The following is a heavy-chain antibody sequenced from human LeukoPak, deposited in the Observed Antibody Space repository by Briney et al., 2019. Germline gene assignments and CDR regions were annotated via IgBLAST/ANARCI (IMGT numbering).Heavy chain of an antibody. D-gene: IGHD4-17*01. CDR2: IYPGDSDT. V-gene: IGHV5-51*01. CDR1: GYSFTSYW. Sequence: GESLKISCKGSGYSFTSYWIGWVRQMPGKGLEWMGIIYPGDSDTRYSPSFQGQVTISADKSISTAYLQWSSLKASDTAMYYCARRETDYGDSMADDAFDIWGQGTMVTVSS. CDR3: ARRETDYGDSMADDAFDI. J-gene: IGHJ3*02.